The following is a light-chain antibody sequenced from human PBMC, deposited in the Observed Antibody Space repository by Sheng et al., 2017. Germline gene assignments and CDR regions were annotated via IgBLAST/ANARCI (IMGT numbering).Light chain of an antibody. J-gene: IGKJ1*01. Sequence: DIQMTQSPSTLSASVGDRVTITCRASQSIGTWLAWYQQKPGKAPKLLIYKASSLESGVPSSFRGSGSGTEFTLSISSLQPDDFATYYCQQYNTYPWTFGQGTKVEIK. CDR2: KAS. CDR1: QSIGTW. V-gene: IGKV1-5*03. CDR3: QQYNTYPWT.